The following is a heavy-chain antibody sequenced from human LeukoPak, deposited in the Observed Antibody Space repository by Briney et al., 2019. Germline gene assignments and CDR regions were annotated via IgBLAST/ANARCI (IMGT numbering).Heavy chain of an antibody. CDR3: ARDQVESDYGMDV. V-gene: IGHV3-33*01. CDR2: IWYDGSNK. D-gene: IGHD3-3*01. CDR1: GFTFNSYG. J-gene: IGHJ6*02. Sequence: GGSLRLSCAASGFTFNSYGMHWVRQAPGKGLEWVAVIWYDGSNKYYADSVKGRFTISRDNSKNTLYLQMNSLRAEDTAVYYCARDQVESDYGMDVWGQGTTVTVSS.